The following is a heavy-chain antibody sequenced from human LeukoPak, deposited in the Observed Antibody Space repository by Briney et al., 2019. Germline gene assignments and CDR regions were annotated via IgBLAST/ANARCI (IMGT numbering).Heavy chain of an antibody. Sequence: ASVKVSCKASGYTFTSYGISWVRQAPGQGLEWMGWMNPDNGNTDSAQKFQGRVTITRNTSISTVYMELTSLTSEDTAVYYCAKGGYSTGWFSPWYFDLWGRGTLVTVSS. CDR1: GYTFTSYG. CDR3: AKGGYSTGWFSPWYFDL. J-gene: IGHJ2*01. V-gene: IGHV1-8*03. CDR2: MNPDNGNT. D-gene: IGHD6-19*01.